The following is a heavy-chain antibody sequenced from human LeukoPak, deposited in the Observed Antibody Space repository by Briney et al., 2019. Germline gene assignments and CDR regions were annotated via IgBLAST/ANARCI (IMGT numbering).Heavy chain of an antibody. Sequence: SETLSLTCAVYGGSFSGYYWSWIRQPPGKGLEWIGEINHSGSTSYNPSLKSRVTISVDTSKNQFSLKLSSVTAADTAVYYCATVRAGRHGYWGQGTLVTVSS. J-gene: IGHJ4*02. CDR2: INHSGST. V-gene: IGHV4-34*01. CDR1: GGSFSGYY. CDR3: ATVRAGRHGY. D-gene: IGHD3-10*01.